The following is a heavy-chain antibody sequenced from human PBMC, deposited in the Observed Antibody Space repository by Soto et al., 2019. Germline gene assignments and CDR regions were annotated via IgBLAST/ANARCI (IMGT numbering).Heavy chain of an antibody. Sequence: GGSLRLSCAASGFTFSSYAMSWVRQAPGKGLEWVSAISGSGGSTYYADSVKGRFTISRDNSKNTLYLQMNSLRAEDTAVYYCAKSSGMITFEDGPFRYYFDYWGQGTLVTVSS. CDR1: GFTFSSYA. J-gene: IGHJ4*02. CDR2: ISGSGGST. CDR3: AKSSGMITFEDGPFRYYFDY. V-gene: IGHV3-23*01. D-gene: IGHD3-16*01.